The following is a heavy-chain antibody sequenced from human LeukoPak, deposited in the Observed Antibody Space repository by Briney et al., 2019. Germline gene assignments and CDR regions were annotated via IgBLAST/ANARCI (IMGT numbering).Heavy chain of an antibody. CDR3: ARLGIVVVPGWSDY. J-gene: IGHJ4*02. CDR2: IFYSGST. V-gene: IGHV4-39*07. Sequence: PSETLSLTCTVSGGSISSSSYYWGWIRQPPGKGLEWIGTIFYSGSTYYNPSLKSRVTISVDMSKNQFSLKLSSVTAADTAVYYCARLGIVVVPGWSDYWGQGTLVTVSS. D-gene: IGHD2-2*03. CDR1: GGSISSSSYY.